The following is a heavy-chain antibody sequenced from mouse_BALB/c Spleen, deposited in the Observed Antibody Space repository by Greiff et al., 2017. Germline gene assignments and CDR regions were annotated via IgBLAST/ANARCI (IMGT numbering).Heavy chain of an antibody. Sequence: VQLQQSGPELVKPGASVKISCKASGYSFTGYYMHWVKQSHVKSLEWIGRINPYNGATSYNQNFKDKASLTVDKSSSTAYMELHSLTSEDSAVYYCARPMITTGVWFAYWGEGTLVTVSA. CDR2: INPYNGAT. CDR3: ARPMITTGVWFAY. CDR1: GYSFTGYY. J-gene: IGHJ3*01. D-gene: IGHD2-4*01. V-gene: IGHV1-31*01.